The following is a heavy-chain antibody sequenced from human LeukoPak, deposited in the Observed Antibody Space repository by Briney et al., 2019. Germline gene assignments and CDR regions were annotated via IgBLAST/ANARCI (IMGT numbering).Heavy chain of an antibody. Sequence: GGSLRLSCAASGFIFSSYAMSWVRQAPGKGLEWVSAISGSGGKTYYADSVKGRFTISRDNSKNTLYLQMNSLRAEDTAVYYCAKAPVGANYYDSSGYFDYWGQGTLVTVSS. CDR1: GFIFSSYA. D-gene: IGHD3-22*01. V-gene: IGHV3-23*01. CDR2: ISGSGGKT. J-gene: IGHJ4*02. CDR3: AKAPVGANYYDSSGYFDY.